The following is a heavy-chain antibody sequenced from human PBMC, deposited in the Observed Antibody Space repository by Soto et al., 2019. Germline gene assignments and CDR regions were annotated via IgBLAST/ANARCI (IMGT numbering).Heavy chain of an antibody. V-gene: IGHV3-48*01. CDR1: GFTLSSYS. D-gene: IGHD6-25*01. CDR3: ARESRLDTFDI. CDR2: ISSSSSTI. J-gene: IGHJ3*02. Sequence: PGGSLRLSCAASGFTLSSYSMTWVRQAPGKGLEWVSYISSSSSTIYYADSVKGRFTISRDNAKNSLYLQMNSLRVEDTAVYYCARESRLDTFDIWGQGTMVTVSS.